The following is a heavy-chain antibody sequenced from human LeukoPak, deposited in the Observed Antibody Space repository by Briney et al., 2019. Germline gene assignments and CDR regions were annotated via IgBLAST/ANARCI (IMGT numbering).Heavy chain of an antibody. CDR2: IDPSDSYT. CDR1: GYSFTSYW. D-gene: IGHD3-10*01. J-gene: IGHJ4*02. Sequence: GGSLRISCKGSGYSFTSYWISWVRQMPGKGLEWMGRIDPSDSYTNYSPSFQGHVTISADKSISTAYLQWSSLKASDTAMYYCARHPPLRMVRGVPTDYWGQGTLVTVSS. CDR3: ARHPPLRMVRGVPTDY. V-gene: IGHV5-10-1*01.